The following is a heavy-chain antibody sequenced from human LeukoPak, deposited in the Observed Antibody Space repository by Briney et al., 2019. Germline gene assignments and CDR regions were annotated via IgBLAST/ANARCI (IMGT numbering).Heavy chain of an antibody. V-gene: IGHV4-39*07. J-gene: IGHJ4*02. D-gene: IGHD2-15*01. CDR2: IYYSGST. CDR1: GGSISSSSYY. Sequence: PSETLSLTCTVSGGSISSSSYYWGWIRQPPGKGLEWIGSIYYSGSTYYSPSLKSRVTISVDTSKNQFSLKLSSVTAADTAVYYCARDGWEGSGGSCYDYWGQGTLVTVSS. CDR3: ARDGWEGSGGSCYDY.